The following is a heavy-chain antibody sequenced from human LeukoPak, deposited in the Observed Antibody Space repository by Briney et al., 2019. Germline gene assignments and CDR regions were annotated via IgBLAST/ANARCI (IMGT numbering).Heavy chain of an antibody. V-gene: IGHV4-59*01. CDR3: ARGPDSSGYYPFDY. Sequence: SETLSLTCIVSGDSITYYYWSWIRQPPGKGLEWIGYIYYSGSTNYNPSLKSRVTISVDTSKNQFSLKLSSVTAADTAVYYCARGPDSSGYYPFDYWGQGTLVTVSS. D-gene: IGHD3-22*01. J-gene: IGHJ4*02. CDR1: GDSITYYY. CDR2: IYYSGST.